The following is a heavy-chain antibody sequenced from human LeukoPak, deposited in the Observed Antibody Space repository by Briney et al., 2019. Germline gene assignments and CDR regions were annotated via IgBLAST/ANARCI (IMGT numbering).Heavy chain of an antibody. CDR1: GFTFSSYA. V-gene: IGHV3-64D*06. D-gene: IGHD2-8*01. CDR2: ISSNGGST. Sequence: PGGSLTLSCSASGFTFSSYAMHWVRHAPGKGLEYVSAISSNGGSTYYADSVKGRFTISRDNSKNTLYLQMSSLRAEDTAVYYCAGAQGDGPWQYYYGMDVWGKGTTVTVSS. CDR3: AGAQGDGPWQYYYGMDV. J-gene: IGHJ6*04.